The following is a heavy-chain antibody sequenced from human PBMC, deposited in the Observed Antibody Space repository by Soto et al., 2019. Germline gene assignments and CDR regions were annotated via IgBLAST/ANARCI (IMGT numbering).Heavy chain of an antibody. D-gene: IGHD3-10*01. J-gene: IGHJ4*02. Sequence: PSETLSLTCTVSGGSVSSFSYYWSWIRQPPGKGLEWIGYIYYSGSTNYNPSLKSRVTISVDTSKNQFSLKLSSVTAADTAVYYCARAKITMVRGVPTYYFDYWGQGTLVTVSS. CDR2: IYYSGST. CDR3: ARAKITMVRGVPTYYFDY. CDR1: GGSVSSFSYY. V-gene: IGHV4-61*01.